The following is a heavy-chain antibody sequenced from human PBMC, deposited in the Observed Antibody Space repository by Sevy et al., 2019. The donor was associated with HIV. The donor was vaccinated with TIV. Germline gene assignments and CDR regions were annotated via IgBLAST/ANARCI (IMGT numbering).Heavy chain of an antibody. D-gene: IGHD6-13*01. CDR3: TRGGARDSSSWYDYFDY. Sequence: GGSLRLSCAASGFTFSGSAMQWVRQASGKGLEWVGRIRSKGNSYATAYAASVKGRFTISRDVSKNTEYLQMNSLKTEDTAVYYCTRGGARDSSSWYDYFDYWGQGTLVTVSS. J-gene: IGHJ4*02. CDR1: GFTFSGSA. CDR2: IRSKGNSYAT. V-gene: IGHV3-73*01.